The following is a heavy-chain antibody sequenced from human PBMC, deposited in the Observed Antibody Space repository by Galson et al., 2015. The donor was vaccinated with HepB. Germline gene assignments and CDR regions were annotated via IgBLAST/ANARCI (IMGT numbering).Heavy chain of an antibody. J-gene: IGHJ4*02. CDR1: RFTFNTFT. CDR3: ATLLPAADY. V-gene: IGHV3-30-3*01. Sequence: SLRLSCAASRFTFNTFTMHWVRQAPGKGLEWVAVISYDGSNKYYADSVKGRFTISRDNSKNTLFLQMNSLRAEDTAVYYCATLLPAADYWGQGTLVTVSS. CDR2: ISYDGSNK. D-gene: IGHD2-2*01.